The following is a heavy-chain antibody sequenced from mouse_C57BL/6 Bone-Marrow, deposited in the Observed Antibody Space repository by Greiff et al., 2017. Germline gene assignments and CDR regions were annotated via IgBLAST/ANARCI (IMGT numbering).Heavy chain of an antibody. D-gene: IGHD2-4*01. CDR1: GYIFTEYT. Sequence: LEESGAELVKPGASVKLSCKASGYIFTEYTIHWVKQRSGQGIEWIGWFYPGSGSIKYNERFKDKATLTADKSSNTVYMELSRLTSEDSAVYFCARHERYYDYEVYFDYWGQCTTLTVSS. CDR2: FYPGSGSI. CDR3: ARHERYYDYEVYFDY. J-gene: IGHJ2*01. V-gene: IGHV1-62-2*01.